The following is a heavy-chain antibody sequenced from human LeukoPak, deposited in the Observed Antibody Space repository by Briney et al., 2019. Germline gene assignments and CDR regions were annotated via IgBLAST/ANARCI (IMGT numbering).Heavy chain of an antibody. Sequence: GGSLRLSCAASGFTFSSYSMNWVRQAPGKGLEWVSSISSSSSYKYYADSVKGRFTISRDNAKNSLYLQMNSLRAEDTAVYYCARAVIAVAGRCFDYWGQGTLVTVSS. J-gene: IGHJ4*02. D-gene: IGHD6-19*01. CDR3: ARAVIAVAGRCFDY. V-gene: IGHV3-21*01. CDR1: GFTFSSYS. CDR2: ISSSSSYK.